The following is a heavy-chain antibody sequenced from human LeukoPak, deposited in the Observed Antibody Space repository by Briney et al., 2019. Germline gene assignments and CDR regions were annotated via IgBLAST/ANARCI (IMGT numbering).Heavy chain of an antibody. Sequence: GGSLRLSCAASGFTFSSYGMHWVRQAPGKGLEWVAFIRYDGTNKHYADSVKGRFTISRDNSKNTLYLQMNSLRAEDTAIYYCAKSMGGSNWPYFDYWGQGTLVTVSS. CDR1: GFTFSSYG. CDR3: AKSMGGSNWPYFDY. CDR2: IRYDGTNK. V-gene: IGHV3-30*02. J-gene: IGHJ4*02. D-gene: IGHD6-13*01.